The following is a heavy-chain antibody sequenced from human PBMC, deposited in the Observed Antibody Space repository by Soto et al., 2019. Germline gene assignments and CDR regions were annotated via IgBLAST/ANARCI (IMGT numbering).Heavy chain of an antibody. CDR1: GFTFTSSA. J-gene: IGHJ6*02. D-gene: IGHD3-22*01. V-gene: IGHV1-58*01. Sequence: SVKVSCKASGFTFTSSAVQWVRQARGQRLEWIGWIVVGSGNTNYAQKFQERVTITRDMSTSTAYMELSSLRSEDTAVYYRAAIGGGYYLGDSYYYGMDVWGQGTTVTVSS. CDR2: IVVGSGNT. CDR3: AAIGGGYYLGDSYYYGMDV.